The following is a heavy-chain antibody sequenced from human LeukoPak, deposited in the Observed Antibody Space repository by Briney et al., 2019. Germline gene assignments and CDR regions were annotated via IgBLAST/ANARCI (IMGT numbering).Heavy chain of an antibody. Sequence: GGSLRLSCAASGFTFSNAWMNWVRQAPGKGLEWVGRIKSKTDGGTTDYAAPVKGRFTISRDDSKNTLYLQMNSLKTEDTAVYYCTTDPWGYFDWLYYRNYWGQGTLVTVSS. CDR3: TTDPWGYFDWLYYRNY. CDR2: IKSKTDGGTT. D-gene: IGHD3-9*01. CDR1: GFTFSNAW. J-gene: IGHJ4*02. V-gene: IGHV3-15*07.